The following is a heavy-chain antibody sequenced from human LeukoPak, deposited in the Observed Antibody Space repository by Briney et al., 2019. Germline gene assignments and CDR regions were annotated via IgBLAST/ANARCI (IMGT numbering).Heavy chain of an antibody. V-gene: IGHV4-59*05. CDR1: GGSIDTWY. D-gene: IGHD3-9*01. Sequence: SETLSLTCTVSGGSIDTWYWSWIRQPPGRGLEWIGSIYYSGSTYYNPSLKSQVTISVGTSKNQFSLKLSSVTAADTAVYYCARTGPRRGGLDVWGQGTTVTVSS. J-gene: IGHJ6*02. CDR3: ARTGPRRGGLDV. CDR2: IYYSGST.